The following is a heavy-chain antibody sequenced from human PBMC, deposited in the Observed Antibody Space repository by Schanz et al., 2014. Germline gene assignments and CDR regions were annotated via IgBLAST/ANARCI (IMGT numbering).Heavy chain of an antibody. V-gene: IGHV1-2*02. Sequence: QVQLLQSGAEVKKPGASVKVSCKASGYTFTGYYMHWVRQAPGQGLEWMGRINPNSGGTNYAQKFQGRVTMTRDTSISTAYMELRRLRSDDTAVYYCARDYYDILTGYPYDTFDIWGQGTMDTVSS. D-gene: IGHD3-9*01. CDR3: ARDYYDILTGYPYDTFDI. CDR2: INPNSGGT. CDR1: GYTFTGYY. J-gene: IGHJ3*02.